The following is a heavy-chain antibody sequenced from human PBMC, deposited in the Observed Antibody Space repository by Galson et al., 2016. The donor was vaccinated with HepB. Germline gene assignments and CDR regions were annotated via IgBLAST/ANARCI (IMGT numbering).Heavy chain of an antibody. CDR2: ISRSGDST. CDR1: GFTFNNYG. D-gene: IGHD2-2*01. J-gene: IGHJ6*04. Sequence: SLRLSCAASGFTFNNYGMTWVRQAPGKGLEVVSSISRSGDSTDYADSVKGRFTISRDNSKNTRSLQMNSLTADDTAIYYCVQGSTAPAVWGKGTTVTVSS. V-gene: IGHV3-23*01. CDR3: VQGSTAPAV.